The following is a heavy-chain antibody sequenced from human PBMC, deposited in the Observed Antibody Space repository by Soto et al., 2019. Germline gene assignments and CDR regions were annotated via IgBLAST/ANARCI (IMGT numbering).Heavy chain of an antibody. CDR1: GFTFSSFA. Sequence: GSLRLSCAASGFTFSSFAMSWVRQAPGKGLEWVSTISSISGDSTYYADSVKGRFIISRDNSENTVSLQVNSLRAEDTAVYYCAKVHMAVAAYFDYWGQGTQVTVSS. D-gene: IGHD6-19*01. V-gene: IGHV3-23*01. CDR3: AKVHMAVAAYFDY. CDR2: ISSISGDST. J-gene: IGHJ4*02.